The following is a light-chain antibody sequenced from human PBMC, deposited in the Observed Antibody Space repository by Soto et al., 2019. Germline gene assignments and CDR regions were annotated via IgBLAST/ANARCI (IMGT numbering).Light chain of an antibody. CDR3: QERSHYM. V-gene: IGKV3D-11*02. Sequence: EFCLRQSQATRFLSPGERATLSCRASQSISSYFAWYQHKPGQAPRLLIYDASNRATGIPARFSASRTGSDFTLTSSSPEPEDSEVCYRQERSHYMFGPGTKVDIK. J-gene: IGKJ3*01. CDR1: QSISSY. CDR2: DAS.